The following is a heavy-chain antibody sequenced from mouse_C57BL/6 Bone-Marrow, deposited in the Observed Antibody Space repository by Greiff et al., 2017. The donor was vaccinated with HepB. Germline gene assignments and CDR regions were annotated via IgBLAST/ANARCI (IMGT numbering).Heavy chain of an antibody. J-gene: IGHJ3*01. D-gene: IGHD4-1*01. Sequence: VQLQQPGTELVKPGASVKLSCKASGYTFTSYWMHWVKQRPGQGLEWIGNINPSNGGTNYNEKFKSKATLTVDTSSSTAYMELHSLTSEDSAVYFCARSGTGTDFAYWGQGTLVTVSA. CDR3: ARSGTGTDFAY. V-gene: IGHV1-53*01. CDR2: INPSNGGT. CDR1: GYTFTSYW.